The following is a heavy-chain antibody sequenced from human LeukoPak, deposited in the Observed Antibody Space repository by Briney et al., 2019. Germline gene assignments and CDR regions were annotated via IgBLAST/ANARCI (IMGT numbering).Heavy chain of an antibody. D-gene: IGHD3-9*01. CDR2: ISSSSSYI. CDR3: ARDPPGLRYFDWLFDAFDI. J-gene: IGHJ3*02. Sequence: GGSLRLSCAASGFTFSSYSMNWVRQAPGKGLEWVSSISSSSSYIYYADSVKGRFTISRDNAKNSLYLQMNSLRAEDTAVYYCARDPPGLRYFDWLFDAFDIWGQGTMVTVSS. V-gene: IGHV3-21*01. CDR1: GFTFSSYS.